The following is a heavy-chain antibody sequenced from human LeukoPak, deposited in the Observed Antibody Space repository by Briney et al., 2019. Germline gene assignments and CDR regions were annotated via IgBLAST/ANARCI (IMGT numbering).Heavy chain of an antibody. Sequence: PSETLSLTCAVYGGSFSGYYWSWIRQPPGKGLEWIGEINHSGSTNYNPSLKSRVTISVDTSKNQFPLKLSSVTAADTAVYYCARGRMVRGVIGYYYYYGMDVWGQGTTVTVSS. V-gene: IGHV4-34*01. CDR3: ARGRMVRGVIGYYYYYGMDV. D-gene: IGHD3-10*01. CDR2: INHSGST. J-gene: IGHJ6*02. CDR1: GGSFSGYY.